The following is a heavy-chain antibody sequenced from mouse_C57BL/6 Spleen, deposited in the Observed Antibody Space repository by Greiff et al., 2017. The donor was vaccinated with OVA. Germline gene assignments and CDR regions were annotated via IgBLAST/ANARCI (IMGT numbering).Heavy chain of an antibody. V-gene: IGHV1-54*01. CDR2: INPGSGGT. CDR1: GYAFTNYL. Sequence: QVQLQQSGAELVRPGTSVKVSCKASGYAFTNYLIEWVKQRPGQGLEWIGVINPGSGGTNYNEKFKGKATLTADKSSSTAYMQLSSLTSEDSAVYVCARRYYGSSFYYFDDWGQGTTLTVSS. D-gene: IGHD1-1*01. CDR3: ARRYYGSSFYYFDD. J-gene: IGHJ2*01.